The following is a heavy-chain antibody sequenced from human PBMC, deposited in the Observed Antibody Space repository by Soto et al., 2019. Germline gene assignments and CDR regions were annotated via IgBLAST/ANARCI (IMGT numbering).Heavy chain of an antibody. V-gene: IGHV1-46*01. CDR3: ARGVATTRRGWWFDP. D-gene: IGHD5-12*01. J-gene: IGHJ5*02. CDR1: GYTFTSYY. CDR2: INPSGGST. Sequence: QVQLVQSGAEVKKPGASVKVSCKASGYTFTSYYMHWVRQAPGQGLEWMGIINPSGGSTSYAQKFQGRGTMTRDTSTSTVYMELSSLRSEDTAVYYCARGVATTRRGWWFDPWGQGTLVTVSS.